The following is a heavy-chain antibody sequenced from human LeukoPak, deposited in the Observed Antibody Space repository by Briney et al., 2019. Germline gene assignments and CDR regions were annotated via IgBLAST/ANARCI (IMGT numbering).Heavy chain of an antibody. V-gene: IGHV4-30-4*01. Sequence: PSQTLSLTCTVSGGSISSGDYYWSWISQPPGKGLEWIGYIYYSGSTYYNPSLKSRVTISVDTSKNQFSLKLSSVTAADTAVYYCARVVSDGSWSLYYFDYWGQGTLVTVSS. CDR2: IYYSGST. J-gene: IGHJ4*02. CDR1: GGSISSGDYY. D-gene: IGHD2-15*01. CDR3: ARVVSDGSWSLYYFDY.